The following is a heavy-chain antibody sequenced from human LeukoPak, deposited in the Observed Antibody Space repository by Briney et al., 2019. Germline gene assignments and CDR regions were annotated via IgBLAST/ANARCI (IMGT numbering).Heavy chain of an antibody. CDR2: ISSSSSCI. J-gene: IGHJ4*02. Sequence: GGSLRLSCAASGFTFSSYSMNWVRQAPGKGLECVSSISSSSSCIYYADSVKGRFTISRDNAKNSLYLQMNSLRAEDTAVYYCARDRDSSGYEFDFWGQGTLVTVSS. V-gene: IGHV3-21*01. D-gene: IGHD3-22*01. CDR3: ARDRDSSGYEFDF. CDR1: GFTFSSYS.